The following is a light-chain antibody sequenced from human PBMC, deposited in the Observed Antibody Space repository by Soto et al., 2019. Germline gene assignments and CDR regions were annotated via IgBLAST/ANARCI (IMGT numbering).Light chain of an antibody. CDR1: QSVSSKY. Sequence: EMVLTQSPGTLSLSPGERATLSCRASQSVSSKYLAWYQQRPGQAPRLLIYGASSRATGIPDRFSGSGSGTDFTLTISRLEPADFAVYYCQQYGSSPPCTFGQGTKVEIK. CDR3: QQYGSSPPCT. V-gene: IGKV3-20*01. CDR2: GAS. J-gene: IGKJ2*02.